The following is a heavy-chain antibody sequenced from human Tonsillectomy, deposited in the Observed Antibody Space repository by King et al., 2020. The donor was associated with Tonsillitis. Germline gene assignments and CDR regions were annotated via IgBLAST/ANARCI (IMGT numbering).Heavy chain of an antibody. CDR3: ARGAQEFDY. CDR2: RSYDGSNE. V-gene: IGHV3-30*03. CDR1: GFTCSSFG. J-gene: IGHJ4*02. Sequence: GKRVESGGAVVQPGRSLRLSCAASGFTCSSFGMHWVRQAPGKGLEWVGIRSYDGSNEFYADSVLGRFTISRDNSQNTVFLQMNSLRPDDTAVYYCARGAQEFDYWGQGTLVTVSS.